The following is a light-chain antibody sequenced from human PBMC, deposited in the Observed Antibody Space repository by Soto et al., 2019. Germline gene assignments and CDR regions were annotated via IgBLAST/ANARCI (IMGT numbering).Light chain of an antibody. CDR1: QSVSNN. CDR3: QHYFKWPYT. Sequence: EIVLTQSPGTLSLSPGERATLSCRASQSVSNNYLAWYQQKPGRAPRLLIYGASTRATGIPARFSGSGSGTESTLTISNLQSEDFALYYCQHYFKWPYTFGQGTRLEIK. V-gene: IGKV3-15*01. J-gene: IGKJ5*01. CDR2: GAS.